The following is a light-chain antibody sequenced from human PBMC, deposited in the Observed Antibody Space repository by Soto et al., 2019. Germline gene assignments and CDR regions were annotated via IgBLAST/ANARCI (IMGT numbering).Light chain of an antibody. Sequence: DIQMTQSPSTLSASVGDRVTITCRASQSISSWLAWYQQKPGKAPKLLIYKASSLESGVPSRFSGSGSGTEFALTISSLQPDDFANYYCQQYNSYWTFGRGTKVEIK. CDR3: QQYNSYWT. J-gene: IGKJ1*01. CDR2: KAS. CDR1: QSISSW. V-gene: IGKV1-5*03.